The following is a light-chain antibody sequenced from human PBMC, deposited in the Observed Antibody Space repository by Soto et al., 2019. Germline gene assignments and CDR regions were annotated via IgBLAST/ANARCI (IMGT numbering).Light chain of an antibody. CDR1: QSISTW. V-gene: IGKV1-5*03. CDR2: KAS. Sequence: DIQMTQSPFTLSASVGDRVTITCRASQSISTWLAWYQQKPGKAPKLLIYKASSLDSGVPSRFSGSGSGTEFTLTISSLQPEDFATYYCQQSYSTPWTFGQGTKVDIK. CDR3: QQSYSTPWT. J-gene: IGKJ1*01.